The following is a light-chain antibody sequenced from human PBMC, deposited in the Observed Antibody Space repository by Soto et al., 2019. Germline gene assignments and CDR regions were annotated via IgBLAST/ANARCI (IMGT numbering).Light chain of an antibody. CDR2: DAS. V-gene: IGKV3-20*01. CDR1: QSVGSY. J-gene: IGKJ1*01. Sequence: EIVLIQSPATLSLSPGERATLSCRASQSVGSYLAWYQHKPGQAPRLLIYDASRRATGIPERFSGSGSGTDFTLTINRLEPEDFAVYYCQQYGSSPTFGLGTKVDIK. CDR3: QQYGSSPT.